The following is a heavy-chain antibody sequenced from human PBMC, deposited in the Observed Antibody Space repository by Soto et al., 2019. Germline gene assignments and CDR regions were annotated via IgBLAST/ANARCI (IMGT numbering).Heavy chain of an antibody. CDR2: IYTSGNT. V-gene: IGHV4-4*07. D-gene: IGHD4-17*01. CDR1: GGPMSRYY. J-gene: IGHJ3*02. Sequence: SETLSLTCTVSGGPMSRYYWSWIRQPAGKGLEWIGRIYTSGNTNYNPSLKSRVTMSVDTSKNQFSLKLTSVTAADTAVYYCARIDYASAFDIWGQGTMVTVSS. CDR3: ARIDYASAFDI.